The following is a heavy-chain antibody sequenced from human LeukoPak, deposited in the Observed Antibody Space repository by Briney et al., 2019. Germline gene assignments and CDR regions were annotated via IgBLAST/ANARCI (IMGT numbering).Heavy chain of an antibody. V-gene: IGHV1-46*01. Sequence: ASVKVSCKASGYTFTNYYIHWVRQAPGQGLEWMGIINPSGGSTSYAQTFQGRVTMTRDTSTNTVYMELSSLRSEDTAVYYCARSRYFDWLLRFRTFDYWGQGTLVTVSS. CDR3: ARSRYFDWLLRFRTFDY. CDR2: INPSGGST. CDR1: GYTFTNYY. J-gene: IGHJ4*02. D-gene: IGHD3-9*01.